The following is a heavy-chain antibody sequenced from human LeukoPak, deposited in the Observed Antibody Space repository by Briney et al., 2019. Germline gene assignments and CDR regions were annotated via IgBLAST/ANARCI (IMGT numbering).Heavy chain of an antibody. J-gene: IGHJ5*02. Sequence: KPSETLSLTCTVSGGSISSFYWSWIRQPPGKGLEWIGYIYYSGSTNYNPSLKSRVTISADTSKNQFSLKLSPVTAADTAVYYCARHGTSGTNLNWFDPWGQGTLVTVSS. CDR3: ARHGTSGTNLNWFDP. CDR2: IYYSGST. V-gene: IGHV4-59*01. CDR1: GGSISSFY. D-gene: IGHD1-1*01.